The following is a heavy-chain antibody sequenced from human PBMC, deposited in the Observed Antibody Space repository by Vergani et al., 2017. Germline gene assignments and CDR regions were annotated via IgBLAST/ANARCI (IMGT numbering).Heavy chain of an antibody. CDR2: IYSGGST. CDR1: GFTVSSNY. V-gene: IGHV3-53*01. CDR3: ARDGYGSGSYYGVYYYGMDV. Sequence: EVQLVESGGGLIQPGGSLRLSCAASGFTVSSNYMSWVRQAPGKGLEWVSVIYSGGSTYYADSVKGRFTISRDNSKNTLYLQMNSLRAEDTAVYYCARDGYGSGSYYGVYYYGMDVWGQGTTVTVSS. J-gene: IGHJ6*02. D-gene: IGHD3-10*01.